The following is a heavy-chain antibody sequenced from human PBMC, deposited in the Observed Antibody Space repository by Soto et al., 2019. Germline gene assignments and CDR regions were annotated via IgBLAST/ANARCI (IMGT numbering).Heavy chain of an antibody. D-gene: IGHD3-16*01. CDR1: GDSVSSNSAA. V-gene: IGHV6-1*01. CDR3: ARGLRIDRGGFWFDP. J-gene: IGHJ5*02. CDR2: TYYKSKWYN. Sequence: PSQTLSLTGASSGDSVSSNSAAWNWIRQSPSRGLEWPGRTYYKSKWYNDYAVSVKSRITINPDTSKNQFSLQLNSVTPEDTAVYYCARGLRIDRGGFWFDPWGQGTLVTVSS.